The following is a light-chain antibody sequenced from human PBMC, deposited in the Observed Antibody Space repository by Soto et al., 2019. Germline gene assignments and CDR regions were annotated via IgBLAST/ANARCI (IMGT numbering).Light chain of an antibody. CDR1: SSDIGAFNY. Sequence: QSALAQPASVSGSPGQSITISCTGTSSDIGAFNYVSWYQQHPGDAPKLLIFDVSDRPSGISDRFSGSKSVNTASLTISGLQTEDEAHYYCSSYATTNTVLFGGGTKLTVL. J-gene: IGLJ2*01. CDR2: DVS. CDR3: SSYATTNTVL. V-gene: IGLV2-14*03.